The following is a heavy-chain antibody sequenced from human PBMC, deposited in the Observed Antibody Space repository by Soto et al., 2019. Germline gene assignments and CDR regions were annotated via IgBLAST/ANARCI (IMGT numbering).Heavy chain of an antibody. D-gene: IGHD1-26*01. J-gene: IGHJ4*02. CDR3: VKEEGVGGNLGLFDY. Sequence: QVQLVESGGGAVQPGESLRLSCVASGFDFTYYAMHWVRQAPGKGLESVAVMSSDGSKIRHTDTVKGRLTISRDNSKNTLYLQVDSLRKEDTAVYFFVKEEGVGGNLGLFDYWGQGTLVSVSS. CDR1: GFDFTYYA. CDR2: MSSDGSKI. V-gene: IGHV3-30*18.